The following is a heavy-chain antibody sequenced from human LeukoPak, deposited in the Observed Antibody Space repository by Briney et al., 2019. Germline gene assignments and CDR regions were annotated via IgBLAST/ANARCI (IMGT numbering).Heavy chain of an antibody. CDR1: GYTFTGYY. V-gene: IGHV1-2*04. Sequence: ASVKVSCKASGYTFTGYYMHWVRQAPGQGLEWMGWINSNSGGTNYAQKFQGWVTMTRDTSISTAYMELSRLRSDDTAVYYCARGGSYCGGDCYTAFDIWGQGTMVTVSS. CDR3: ARGGSYCGGDCYTAFDI. D-gene: IGHD2-21*02. J-gene: IGHJ3*02. CDR2: INSNSGGT.